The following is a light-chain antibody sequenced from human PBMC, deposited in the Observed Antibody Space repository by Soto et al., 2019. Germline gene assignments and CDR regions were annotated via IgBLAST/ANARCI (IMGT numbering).Light chain of an antibody. V-gene: IGKV3-20*01. CDR2: GAS. J-gene: IGKJ2*01. CDR1: QSVSRYY. CDR3: QQYGSSPYT. Sequence: MTQSPATVSVSPGQSATLPCRASQSVSRYYLAWYQQKPGQAPRLLIFGASSRATGIPGRFSGSGSGTDFTLTISRLEPEDFAVYYCQQYGSSPYTFGQGTKVDIK.